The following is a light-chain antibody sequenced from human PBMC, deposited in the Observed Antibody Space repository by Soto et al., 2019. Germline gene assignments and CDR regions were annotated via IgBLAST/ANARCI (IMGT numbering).Light chain of an antibody. V-gene: IGLV2-14*01. CDR1: SSDVGGYNY. J-gene: IGLJ2*01. CDR3: CSYTSSSTLVV. CDR2: EVS. Sequence: QSVLTQPASVSGSPGQSITISCTGTSSDVGGYNYVSWYQQHPGKAPKLIIYEVSTRPSGVSNRFSGSKSGNTASLTISGLQAEDEADYYCCSYTSSSTLVVFGGGTKLTVL.